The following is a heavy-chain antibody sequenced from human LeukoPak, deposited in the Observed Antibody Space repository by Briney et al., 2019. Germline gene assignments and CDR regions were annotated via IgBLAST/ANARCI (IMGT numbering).Heavy chain of an antibody. Sequence: PGGSLRLSCAASGFTFSSYEMNWVRQAPGKGLEWVSYTSSGYTRYYADSVKGRFTISRDNAKNSLYLQMNSLRAEDTAVYYCARVGQWLVNYWGRGTLVTVSS. CDR3: ARVGQWLVNY. V-gene: IGHV3-48*03. CDR1: GFTFSSYE. D-gene: IGHD6-19*01. J-gene: IGHJ4*02. CDR2: TSSGYTR.